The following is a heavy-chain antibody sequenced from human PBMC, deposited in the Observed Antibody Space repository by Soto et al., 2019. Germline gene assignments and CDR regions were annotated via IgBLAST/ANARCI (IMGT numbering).Heavy chain of an antibody. CDR1: GFTFSSYA. V-gene: IGHV3-23*01. D-gene: IGHD4-17*01. J-gene: IGHJ4*02. Sequence: PGGPLRLSCAASGFTFSSYAMSWVRQAPGKGLEWVSIITSDGRTYYADSVKGRFTISRDNSKNTVYLQMNSLRAEDTAVYYCAKDYSTVTTDPLSVVLFDYWGQGALVTVSS. CDR3: AKDYSTVTTDPLSVVLFDY. CDR2: ITSDGRT.